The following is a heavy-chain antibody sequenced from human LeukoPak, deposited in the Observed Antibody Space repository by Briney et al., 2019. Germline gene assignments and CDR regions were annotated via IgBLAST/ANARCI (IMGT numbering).Heavy chain of an antibody. D-gene: IGHD5-24*01. CDR2: IKQDGSEK. J-gene: IGHJ4*02. CDR3: ARSGQRWLQFYYFDY. CDR1: GFTFSSYW. V-gene: IGHV3-7*01. Sequence: GGSLRLSCAASGFTFSSYWMSWVRLAPGKGLEWVANIKQDGSEKYYVDSVKGRFTISRDNAKNSLYLQMNSLRAEDTAVYYCARSGQRWLQFYYFDYWGQGTLVTVSS.